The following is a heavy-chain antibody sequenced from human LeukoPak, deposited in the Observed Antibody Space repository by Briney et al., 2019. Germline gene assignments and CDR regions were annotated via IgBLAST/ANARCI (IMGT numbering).Heavy chain of an antibody. V-gene: IGHV4-34*01. CDR3: ARATFYYYDFWSGHRYWFDP. CDR1: GGSLSGYY. CDR2: INHSGST. J-gene: IGHJ5*02. Sequence: PSQTLSPTCALYGGSLSGYYWSWNRHPPGTGLEWIGEINHSGSTNYNPSPKRRVTISVATSKNQFTLKLSSVTATAPAVYYCARATFYYYDFWSGHRYWFDPWGQRPLVTVSS. D-gene: IGHD3-3*01.